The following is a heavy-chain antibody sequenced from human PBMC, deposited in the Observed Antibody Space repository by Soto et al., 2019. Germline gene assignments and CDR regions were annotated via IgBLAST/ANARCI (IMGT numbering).Heavy chain of an antibody. CDR2: LYDVDGS. Sequence: DVQLVESGGGLIQPGESLRLSCAAFGLTISGKKYVAWVRQAPGKGLEWVSALYDVDGSFYADSVTGRFTTSSGSSKTTVYLQMNDLRPDDTAVYYCATWHEREHAFDVWGQGTTVTISS. D-gene: IGHD1-1*01. J-gene: IGHJ3*01. V-gene: IGHV3-53*01. CDR3: ATWHEREHAFDV. CDR1: GLTISGKKY.